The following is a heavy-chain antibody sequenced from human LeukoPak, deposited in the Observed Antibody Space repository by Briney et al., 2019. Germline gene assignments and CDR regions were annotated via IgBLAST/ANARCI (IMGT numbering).Heavy chain of an antibody. CDR3: AKEEDYGDYGDY. CDR2: ISYDGSNK. V-gene: IGHV3-30*18. CDR1: GFTVSSNY. J-gene: IGHJ4*02. Sequence: GGSLRLSCAASGFTVSSNYMSWVRQAPGKGLEWVAVISYDGSNKYYADSVKGRFTISRDNSKNTLYLQMNSLRAEDTAVYYCAKEEDYGDYGDYWGQGTLVTVSS. D-gene: IGHD4-17*01.